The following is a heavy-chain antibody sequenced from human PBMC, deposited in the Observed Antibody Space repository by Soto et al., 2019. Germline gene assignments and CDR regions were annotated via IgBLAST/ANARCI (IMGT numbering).Heavy chain of an antibody. CDR2: ISGSGGST. CDR1: GFTFSSYS. D-gene: IGHD6-6*01. CDR3: ALPRPGIAARPPPWFDP. V-gene: IGHV3-23*01. J-gene: IGHJ5*02. Sequence: GGSLRLCCAASGFTFSSYSMSWVRQAPGKGLEWVSAISGSGGSTYYADSVKGRFTISRDNSKNTLYLQMNSLRAEDTAVYYCALPRPGIAARPPPWFDPWGQGTLVTVSS.